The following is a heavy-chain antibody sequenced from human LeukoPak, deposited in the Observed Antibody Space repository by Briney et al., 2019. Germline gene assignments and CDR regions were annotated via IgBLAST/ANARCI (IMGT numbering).Heavy chain of an antibody. CDR3: ARGDRGYSYANFDY. J-gene: IGHJ4*02. V-gene: IGHV3-7*01. D-gene: IGHD5-18*01. CDR2: IRPDGSEK. Sequence: PGGSLRLSCAASGFTFSTHWMSWVRQAPGKGLEWVANIRPDGSEKYYMDSVKGRLTISRDNAKNSLYLQMNSLRGEDTAVYYCARGDRGYSYANFDYWGQGTLVTVSS. CDR1: GFTFSTHW.